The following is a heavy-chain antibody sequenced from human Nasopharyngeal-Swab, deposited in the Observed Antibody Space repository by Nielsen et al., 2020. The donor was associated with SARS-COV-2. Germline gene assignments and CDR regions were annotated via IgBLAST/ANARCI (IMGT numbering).Heavy chain of an antibody. CDR1: GFTFSSYA. CDR3: AKAEVSTTGTRDYYYYYMDV. CDR2: ISGSGGST. Sequence: GESLKISCAASGFTFSSYAMSWVRQAPGKGLEWVSAISGSGGSTYYADSVKGRFTISRDNSKNTLYLQMNSLRAEDTAVYYCAKAEVSTTGTRDYYYYYMDVWGKGTTVTVSS. J-gene: IGHJ6*03. V-gene: IGHV3-23*01. D-gene: IGHD1-1*01.